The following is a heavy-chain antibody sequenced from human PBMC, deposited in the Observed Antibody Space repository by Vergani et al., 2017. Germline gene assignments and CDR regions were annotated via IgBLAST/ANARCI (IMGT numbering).Heavy chain of an antibody. CDR3: ARPQSSEGAFDI. Sequence: QVQLVQSGAEVKKPGASVKVSCKASGYTFTSYAMHWVRQAPGQRLEWMGWIYAGNGNTKYSQKFQGRVTITRDTSASTAYMELSSLRSEDTAVYYCARPQSSEGAFDIWGQGTMVTVSS. V-gene: IGHV1-3*01. J-gene: IGHJ3*02. CDR1: GYTFTSYA. D-gene: IGHD3-22*01. CDR2: IYAGNGNT.